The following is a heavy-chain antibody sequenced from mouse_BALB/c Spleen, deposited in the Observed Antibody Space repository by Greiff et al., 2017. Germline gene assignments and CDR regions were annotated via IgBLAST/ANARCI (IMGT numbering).Heavy chain of an antibody. V-gene: IGHV1-54*01. Sequence: VQLQQSGAELVRPGTSVKVSCKASGYAFTNYLIEWVKQRPGQGLEWIGVINPGSGGTNYNEKFKGKATLTADKSSSTAYMQLSSLTSDDSAVYFCARDGRLRDSWFAYWGQGTLVTVSA. CDR3: ARDGRLRDSWFAY. CDR2: INPGSGGT. J-gene: IGHJ3*01. CDR1: GYAFTNYL. D-gene: IGHD3-2*02.